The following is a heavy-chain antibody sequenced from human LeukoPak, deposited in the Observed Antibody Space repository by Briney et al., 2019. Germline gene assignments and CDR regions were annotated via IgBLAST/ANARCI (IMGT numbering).Heavy chain of an antibody. CDR3: ARGPYDSSGYYYVWFDY. V-gene: IGHV3-7*01. CDR1: GFTFSIYS. CDR2: IKQDGSEK. D-gene: IGHD3-22*01. J-gene: IGHJ4*02. Sequence: GGSLRLCCAASGFTFSIYSMHWVRQAPGKGLEWVANIKQDGSEKYYVDSVKGRFTISRDNAKNSLYLQMNSLRAEDTAVYYCARGPYDSSGYYYVWFDYWGQGTLVTVSS.